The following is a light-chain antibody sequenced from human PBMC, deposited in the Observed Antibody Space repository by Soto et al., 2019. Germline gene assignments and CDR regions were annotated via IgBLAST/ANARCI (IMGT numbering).Light chain of an antibody. V-gene: IGKV2-30*01. CDR2: KVS. CDR3: LQATHWPPYT. Sequence: EVVMTQSPRNLPVTLGQPASISCWSSQGLVYSDGNTYLNWFQQRPGHSPRRLLYKVSFRDSGVPDRFSGSGSGTAFTLTISRVEAEDVGIYYCLQATHWPPYTFGQGTKLEIK. J-gene: IGKJ2*01. CDR1: QGLVYSDGNTY.